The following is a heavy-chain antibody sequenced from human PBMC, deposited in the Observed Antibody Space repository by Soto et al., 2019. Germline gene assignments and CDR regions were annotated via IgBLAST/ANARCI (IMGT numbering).Heavy chain of an antibody. CDR2: IYSDGSST. J-gene: IGHJ4*02. Sequence: EVQLVESGGGLVQPGGSLRLSCAASGFTFSNYWMHWVRQAPGKGLVWVSRIYSDGSSTSYADSVKGRFTISRDNAKNTLYLQMNFLRAEDTAVYYCVTGYCSGGSCNSAPFDYWGQGTLVTVSS. CDR1: GFTFSNYW. CDR3: VTGYCSGGSCNSAPFDY. D-gene: IGHD2-15*01. V-gene: IGHV3-74*01.